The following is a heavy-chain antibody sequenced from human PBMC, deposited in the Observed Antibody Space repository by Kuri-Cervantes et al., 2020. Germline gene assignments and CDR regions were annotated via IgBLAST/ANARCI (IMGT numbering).Heavy chain of an antibody. CDR3: ARGNFYFYMDV. Sequence: ASVKVSCKASGYTFTVHFIHWLRLAPGQGLEWLGWINSNNGGTNYAQKFQGRVTMTRDTSISTAYMELGRLRSDDTAVYYCARGNFYFYMDVWGKGTPVTVSS. CDR2: INSNNGGT. CDR1: GYTFTVHF. J-gene: IGHJ6*03. V-gene: IGHV1-2*02.